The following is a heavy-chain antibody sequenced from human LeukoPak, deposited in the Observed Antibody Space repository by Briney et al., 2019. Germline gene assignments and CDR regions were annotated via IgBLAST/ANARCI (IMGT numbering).Heavy chain of an antibody. CDR2: IYSGGST. V-gene: IGHV3-53*04. J-gene: IGHJ4*02. CDR1: GFTVSSNY. CDR3: ARERYYYDSSGPETVCYFDY. D-gene: IGHD3-22*01. Sequence: GALRLSCAASGFTVSSNYMSWVRQAPGEGLEWVSVIYSGGSTYYADSVKGRFTISRHNSKNTLYLQMNSLRAEDTAVYYCARERYYYDSSGPETVCYFDYWGQGTLVTVSS.